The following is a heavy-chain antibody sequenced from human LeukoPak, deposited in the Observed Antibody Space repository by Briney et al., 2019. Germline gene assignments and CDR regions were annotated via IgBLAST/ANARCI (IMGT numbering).Heavy chain of an antibody. CDR3: AREGKCSGGSCYPRGFDY. CDR1: GGSISSYY. Sequence: KPSETPSLTCTVSGGSISSYYWSWIRQPPGKGLEWIGYIYYSGSTNYNPSLKSRVTISVDTSKNQFSLKLSSVTAADTAVYYCAREGKCSGGSCYPRGFDYWGQGTLVTVSS. D-gene: IGHD2-15*01. V-gene: IGHV4-59*01. CDR2: IYYSGST. J-gene: IGHJ4*02.